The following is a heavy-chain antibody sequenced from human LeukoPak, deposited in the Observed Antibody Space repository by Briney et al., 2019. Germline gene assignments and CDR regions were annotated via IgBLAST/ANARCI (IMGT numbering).Heavy chain of an antibody. CDR1: GFTFSNYG. CDR3: AKGGEIVATFDHFDY. D-gene: IGHD5-12*01. J-gene: IGHJ4*02. Sequence: GGSLRLSCAASGFTFSNYGMNWVRQAPGKGLERGAVISYDGRSKYYADSLKGRFRISRDNSKDTLNFKMNTLRVEETGVYFLAKGGEIVATFDHFDYWGQGTLVTVSS. CDR2: ISYDGRSK. V-gene: IGHV3-30*18.